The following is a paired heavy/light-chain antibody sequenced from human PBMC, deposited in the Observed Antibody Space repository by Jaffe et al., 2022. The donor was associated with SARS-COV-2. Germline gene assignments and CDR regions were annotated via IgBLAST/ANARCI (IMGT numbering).Heavy chain of an antibody. CDR2: IYSSGST. Sequence: QVQLQESGPGLVKPSETLSLTCTVSGGSISSYFWSWIRQPAGKGLEWIGRIYSSGSTNYNPSLKSRITMSVDTSKNQFSLKLTSVTAADTAVYYCTRDEVGSGRPFDYWGQGTLVTVSS. CDR3: TRDEVGSGRPFDY. CDR1: GGSISSYF. D-gene: IGHD3-10*01. J-gene: IGHJ4*02. V-gene: IGHV4-4*07.
Light chain of an antibody. J-gene: IGKJ1*01. Sequence: DIQMTQSPSSLSASVGDRVTVTCRASQSISTYLNWYQQKPGKAPKLLIYGASSFQSGVPSRFSSSGSGTDFTLTISSLQPEDFAIYYCQQSYTMPRTFGQGTKVEIK. CDR2: GAS. V-gene: IGKV1-39*01. CDR1: QSISTY. CDR3: QQSYTMPRT.